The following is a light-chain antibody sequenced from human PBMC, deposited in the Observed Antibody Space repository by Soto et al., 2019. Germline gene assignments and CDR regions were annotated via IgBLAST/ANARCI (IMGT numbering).Light chain of an antibody. CDR2: GAS. CDR3: QQYNKWPLT. V-gene: IGKV3-15*01. Sequence: MTQSPSSLSASVGDRVTLSCRASQSVSIDLAWYQQTPGQAPRLLIYGASTRATGIPVRFRGSASGTEFTLTISSLQSEDFTVYYCQQYNKWPLTFGQGTRLEI. J-gene: IGKJ5*01. CDR1: QSVSID.